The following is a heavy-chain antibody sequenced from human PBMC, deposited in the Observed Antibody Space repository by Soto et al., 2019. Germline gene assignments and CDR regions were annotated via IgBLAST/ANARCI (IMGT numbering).Heavy chain of an antibody. CDR3: ARDHGHNPGEYCGGDCYSSLCDY. CDR1: GFTFYSFE. J-gene: IGHJ4*02. V-gene: IGHV3-48*03. CDR2: ISTGGTSI. D-gene: IGHD2-21*02. Sequence: SGGSLRLSCAASGFTFYSFEMNWVRQAPGKGLEWISYISTGGTSIFYADSVKGRFTVSRDNAKSSLYLQMNRLRVEDTAVYYCARDHGHNPGEYCGGDCYSSLCDYWGQGTLVTVSS.